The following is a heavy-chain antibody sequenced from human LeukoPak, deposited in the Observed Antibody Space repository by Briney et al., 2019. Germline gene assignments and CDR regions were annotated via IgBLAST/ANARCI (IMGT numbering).Heavy chain of an antibody. J-gene: IGHJ4*02. Sequence: PGGSLRLSCAASGFTFSSYAMHWVRQAPGKGLEWVAVISYDGSNKYYADSVKGRFTISRDNSKNTLYLQMNSLRAEDTAVYYCAKDRRSAAAIDYWGQGTLVTVSS. CDR2: ISYDGSNK. D-gene: IGHD6-13*01. CDR3: AKDRRSAAAIDY. CDR1: GFTFSSYA. V-gene: IGHV3-30-3*01.